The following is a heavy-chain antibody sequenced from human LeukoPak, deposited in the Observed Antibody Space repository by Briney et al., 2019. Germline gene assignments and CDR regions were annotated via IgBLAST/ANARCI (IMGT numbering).Heavy chain of an antibody. Sequence: ASVKVSCKSSGYTFTSYDINWVRQAPGQGLEWMGWMNANRGNTGFAQKFQGRVTMTRDTSTSTAYLELSSLRSEDTAVYYCARSGGYHPLDYWGQGTLVTVSS. CDR1: GYTFTSYD. CDR3: ARSGGYHPLDY. CDR2: MNANRGNT. V-gene: IGHV1-8*01. J-gene: IGHJ4*02. D-gene: IGHD5-12*01.